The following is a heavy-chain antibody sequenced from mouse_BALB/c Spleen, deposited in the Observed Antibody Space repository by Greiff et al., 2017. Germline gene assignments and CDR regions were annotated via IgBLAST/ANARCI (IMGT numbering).Heavy chain of an antibody. CDR2: IFPGSGNT. D-gene: IGHD2-4*01. V-gene: IGHV1-66*01. CDR1: GYSFTSYY. Sequence: VQLQQSGPELVKPGASVKISCKASGYSFTSYYIHWVKQRPGQGLEWIGWIFPGSGNTKYNEKFKGKATLTADTSSSTAYMQLSSLTSEDSAVYFCARGGDYDYPFAYWGQGTLVTVSA. CDR3: ARGGDYDYPFAY. J-gene: IGHJ3*01.